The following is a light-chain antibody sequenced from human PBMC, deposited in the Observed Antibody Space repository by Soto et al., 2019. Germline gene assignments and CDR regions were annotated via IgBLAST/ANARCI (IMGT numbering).Light chain of an antibody. J-gene: IGLJ3*02. CDR1: SSDVGGYNY. V-gene: IGLV2-11*01. Sequence: QSALTQPRSVSGSPGQSVTISCTGTSSDVGGYNYVSWYQQQPGKAPKLMIYDVTKRPSGVPDRLSGSKSGNTASLTISGLQTEDEADYYCCSYAGSYTLVFGGGTKLNVL. CDR3: CSYAGSYTLV. CDR2: DVT.